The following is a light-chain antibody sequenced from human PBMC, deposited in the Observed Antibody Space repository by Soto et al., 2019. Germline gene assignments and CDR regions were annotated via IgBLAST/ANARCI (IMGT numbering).Light chain of an antibody. Sequence: QSVLTQPASVSGSPGQSITISCTGTSSDVGGYNYVSWYQQHPGKAPKLMIYEVINRPSGVSNRFSGSKSGNTASLTISGLQAEDEADYYCSSYTTSASLVFGGGTKVTVL. V-gene: IGLV2-14*01. CDR2: EVI. CDR3: SSYTTSASLV. J-gene: IGLJ2*01. CDR1: SSDVGGYNY.